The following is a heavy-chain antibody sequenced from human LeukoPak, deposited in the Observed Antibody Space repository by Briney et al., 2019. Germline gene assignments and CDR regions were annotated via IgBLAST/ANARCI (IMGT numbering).Heavy chain of an antibody. CDR1: GFTFSSYS. CDR3: ARDYYDSSGPSNDY. J-gene: IGHJ4*02. Sequence: GGSLRLSCAASGFTFSSYSMNWVRQAPGKGLEWVSYISSSSSTIYYADSVKGRFTISRDNAKNSLYLQMNSLRAEDTAVYYCARDYYDSSGPSNDYWGQGTLVTVSS. V-gene: IGHV3-48*04. D-gene: IGHD3-22*01. CDR2: ISSSSSTI.